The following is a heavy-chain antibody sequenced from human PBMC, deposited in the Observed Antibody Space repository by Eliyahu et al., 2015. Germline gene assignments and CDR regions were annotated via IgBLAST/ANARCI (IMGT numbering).Heavy chain of an antibody. CDR3: AHRRGEYSGYVFDY. V-gene: IGHV2-5*01. CDR2: XYWNGDR. CDR1: GFSXSTSGVG. Sequence: QITLKESGPTLVKPTQTLTLTCTFSGFSXSTSGVGVGWIRQPPGKALGWLALXYWNGDRRYSPSLRSRLTINKDTSKNQVVLTMASMDPVDTATYFCAHRRGEYSGYVFDYWGQGTLVTVSS. J-gene: IGHJ4*02. D-gene: IGHD5-12*01.